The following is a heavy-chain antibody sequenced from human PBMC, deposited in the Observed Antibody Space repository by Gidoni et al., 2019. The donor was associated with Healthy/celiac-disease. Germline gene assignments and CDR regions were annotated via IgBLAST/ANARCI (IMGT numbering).Heavy chain of an antibody. CDR2: IIPIFGTA. J-gene: IGHJ4*02. CDR1: GGTFSSYA. Sequence: QVQLVQSGAEVKKPGSSVKVSCKASGGTFSSYAISWVRQAPGQGLEWMGGIIPIFGTANYAQKFQGRVTITADKSTSTAYMELSSLRSEDTAVYYCARAGADFLYYDFWSGYEYWGQGTLVTVSS. D-gene: IGHD3-3*01. V-gene: IGHV1-69*06. CDR3: ARAGADFLYYDFWSGYEY.